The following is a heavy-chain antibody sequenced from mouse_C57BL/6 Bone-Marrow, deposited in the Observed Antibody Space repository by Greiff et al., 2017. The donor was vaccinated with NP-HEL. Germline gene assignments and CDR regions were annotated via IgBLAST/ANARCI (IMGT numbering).Heavy chain of an antibody. D-gene: IGHD2-1*01. CDR2: INPNSGTT. CDR1: GYSFTDYN. V-gene: IGHV1-39*01. CDR3: ARNGNYDFDY. J-gene: IGHJ2*01. Sequence: EVQLQQSGPELVKPGASVKISCKASGYSFTDYNMNWVKQSHGKSLEWIGVINPNSGTTSYNQKFKGKATLTVDKSSSTAYMQLNSLTSEDSAVYYCARNGNYDFDYWGQGTTLTVSS.